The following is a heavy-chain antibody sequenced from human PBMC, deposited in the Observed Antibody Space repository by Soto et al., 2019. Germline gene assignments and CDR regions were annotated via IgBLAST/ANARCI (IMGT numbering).Heavy chain of an antibody. CDR1: GYSFTDYW. V-gene: IGHV5-10-1*01. D-gene: IGHD5-18*01. Sequence: PGESLKISCKGSGYSFTDYWISWVRQMPGKGLEWMGRIDPSDSYTNYSPSFQGHVSISADKSISTAYLQWGSLKASDTAISYCASVHTSMVPLWGQGTLVNVSS. CDR2: IDPSDSYT. CDR3: ASVHTSMVPL. J-gene: IGHJ4*02.